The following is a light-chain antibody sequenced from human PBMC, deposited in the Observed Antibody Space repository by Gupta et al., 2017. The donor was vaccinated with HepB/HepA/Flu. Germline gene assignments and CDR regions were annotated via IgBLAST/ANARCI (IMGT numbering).Light chain of an antibody. CDR1: KLGNKY. Sequence: SYELTQPPSVSVSPGQTASITCSGDKLGNKYVHWYQQKPGQSPVLVMYHDTERPLGIPERFSGSNSGNTATLSISGTQAMDEADYYCQAWDGSTAVVFGGGPKLTVL. CDR2: HDT. CDR3: QAWDGSTAVV. J-gene: IGLJ2*01. V-gene: IGLV3-1*01.